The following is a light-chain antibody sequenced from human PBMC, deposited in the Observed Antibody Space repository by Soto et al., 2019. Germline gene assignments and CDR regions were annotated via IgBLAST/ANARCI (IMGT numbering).Light chain of an antibody. J-gene: IGLJ1*01. CDR2: DVN. CDR3: CSFAAMSGYV. Sequence: QSVLTQPRSVSGSPGQSVTISCNGTSSDVGAYDHVSWYQQHPGKAPKLMIHDVNQRPSGVPDRLSGSKSGNTASLTISGLQAEDEADYYCCSFAAMSGYVFGTGTKLTVL. V-gene: IGLV2-11*01. CDR1: SSDVGAYDH.